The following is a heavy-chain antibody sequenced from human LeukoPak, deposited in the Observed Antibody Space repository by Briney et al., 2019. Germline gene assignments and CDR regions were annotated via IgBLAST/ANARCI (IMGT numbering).Heavy chain of an antibody. CDR3: AREVVEYQLLNLFDY. D-gene: IGHD2-2*01. J-gene: IGHJ4*02. Sequence: SETLSLTCTVSGGSISSGDYYWSWIRQPPGTGLEWIGYIYYSGSTYYNPSLKSRVTISVDTSKNQFSLKLSSVTAADTAVYYCAREVVEYQLLNLFDYWGQGTLATVSS. CDR1: GGSISSGDYY. CDR2: IYYSGST. V-gene: IGHV4-30-4*08.